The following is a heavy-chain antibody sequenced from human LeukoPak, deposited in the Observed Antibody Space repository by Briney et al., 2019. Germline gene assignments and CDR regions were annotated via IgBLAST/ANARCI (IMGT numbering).Heavy chain of an antibody. CDR1: GFTVSSNY. CDR2: IYSGGST. V-gene: IGHV3-53*01. Sequence: GGSLRLSCAASGFTVSSNYMSWVRQAPGKGLEWVSVIYSGGSTYYADSVKGRSTISRDNSKNALYLQMNSLRAEDTAVYYCARDRYSYGYNYYYYGMDVWGQGTTVTVSS. CDR3: ARDRYSYGYNYYYYGMDV. J-gene: IGHJ6*02. D-gene: IGHD5-18*01.